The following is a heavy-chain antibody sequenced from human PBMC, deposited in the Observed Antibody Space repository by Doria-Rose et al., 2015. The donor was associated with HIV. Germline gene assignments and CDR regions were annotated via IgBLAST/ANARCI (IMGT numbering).Heavy chain of an antibody. CDR1: GVSLSSPGMG. CDR3: ARIKSSRWYHKYYFDF. V-gene: IGHV2-26*01. D-gene: IGHD6-13*01. CDR2: IYSDDER. J-gene: IGHJ4*02. Sequence: ESGPVPVKPTETLTLTCTVSGVSLSSPGMGVSWIRQPPGKALEWLANIYSDDERSDKTSLKSRLTISRGTSRSQVVLTMTDMDPVDTATYYCARIKSSRWYHKYYFDFWGQGTLVIVSA.